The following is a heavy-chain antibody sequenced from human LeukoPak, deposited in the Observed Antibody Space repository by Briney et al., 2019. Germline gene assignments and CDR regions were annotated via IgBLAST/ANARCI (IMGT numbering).Heavy chain of an antibody. D-gene: IGHD6-13*01. Sequence: RAGGSLRLSCAASGFTFSSYSMNWVRQAPGKGLEWVSSISSSSSYIYYADSVKGRFTISRDNAKNSLYLQMNSLRAEDTAVYYCARDLLQQQLVRRKTAGMDVWGKGTTVTVSS. J-gene: IGHJ6*04. V-gene: IGHV3-21*01. CDR2: ISSSSSYI. CDR3: ARDLLQQQLVRRKTAGMDV. CDR1: GFTFSSYS.